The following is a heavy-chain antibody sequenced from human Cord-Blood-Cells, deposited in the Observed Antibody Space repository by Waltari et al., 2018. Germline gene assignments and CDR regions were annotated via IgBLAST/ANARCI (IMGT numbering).Heavy chain of an antibody. D-gene: IGHD3-10*01. CDR2: INHSGST. V-gene: IGHV4-34*01. CDR3: ARGPRGGSGIRTPIEGYFDL. Sequence: QVQLQQWGAGLLKPSETLSLPCAVYGGSFSGYYWRWIRQPPGKGLEWIGEINHSGSTNYNPSLKSRVTISVDTSKNQFSLKLSSVTAADTAVYYCARGPRGGSGIRTPIEGYFDLWGRGTLVTVSS. J-gene: IGHJ2*01. CDR1: GGSFSGYY.